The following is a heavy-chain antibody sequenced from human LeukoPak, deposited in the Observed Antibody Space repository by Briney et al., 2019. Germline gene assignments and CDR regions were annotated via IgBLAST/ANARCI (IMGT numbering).Heavy chain of an antibody. CDR3: ARDGDDYPRYFDWLSAGWFDP. CDR2: ISYDGSNK. V-gene: IGHV3-30*04. D-gene: IGHD3-9*01. J-gene: IGHJ5*02. Sequence: GGSLRLSCAASEFTFSSYAMHWVRQAPGKGLEWVAVISYDGSNKYYADSVKGRFTISRDNSKNTLYLQMNSLRAEDTAVYYCARDGDDYPRYFDWLSAGWFDPWGQGTLVTVSS. CDR1: EFTFSSYA.